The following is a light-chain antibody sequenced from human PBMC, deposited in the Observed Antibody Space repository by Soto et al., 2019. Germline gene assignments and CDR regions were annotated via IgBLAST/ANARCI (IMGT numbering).Light chain of an antibody. CDR1: QSVSSN. Sequence: EILMTQSPATLSVSPGERATLSCRASQSVSSNFAWYQQKPGQAPRLLIYGASSRATGIPDRFSGSGSGTDFTLTIRRLEPEDFAVYYCQQYGSSYPWTFGQGTKVDIK. V-gene: IGKV3-20*01. J-gene: IGKJ1*01. CDR3: QQYGSSYPWT. CDR2: GAS.